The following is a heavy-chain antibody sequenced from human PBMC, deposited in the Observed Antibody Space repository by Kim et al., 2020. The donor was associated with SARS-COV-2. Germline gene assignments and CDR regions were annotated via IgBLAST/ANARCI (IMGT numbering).Heavy chain of an antibody. J-gene: IGHJ6*02. D-gene: IGHD6-13*01. CDR1: GYTFTSYG. CDR2: ISAYNGNT. V-gene: IGHV1-18*01. Sequence: ASVKVSCKASGYTFTSYGISWVRQAPGQGLEWMGWISAYNGNTNYAQKLQGRVTMTTDTSTSTAYMELRSLRSDDTAVYYCAIGATYSSPRDYYYYYGMDVWGQGTTVTVSS. CDR3: AIGATYSSPRDYYYYYGMDV.